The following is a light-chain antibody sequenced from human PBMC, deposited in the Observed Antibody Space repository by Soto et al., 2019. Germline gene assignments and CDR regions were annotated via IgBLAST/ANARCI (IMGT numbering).Light chain of an antibody. CDR1: SSNIGAGYD. J-gene: IGLJ2*01. V-gene: IGLV1-40*01. CDR3: QSYDSSLSGVV. Sequence: QAVVTQPPSVSGAPGQRVTISCTGSSSNIGAGYDVHWYQQLPGTAPKLLIYGNCNRPSGVPDRFSGSKSGTSASLAITGLQAEDEADYYCQSYDSSLSGVVFGGGTQLTVL. CDR2: GNC.